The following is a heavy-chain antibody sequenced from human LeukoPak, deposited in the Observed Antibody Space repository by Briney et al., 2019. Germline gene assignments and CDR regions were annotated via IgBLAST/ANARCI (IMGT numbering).Heavy chain of an antibody. D-gene: IGHD1-20*01. CDR1: GFTFSSYA. J-gene: IGHJ4*02. V-gene: IGHV3-23*01. Sequence: PGGSLRLSCAASGFTFSSYAMNWVRQAPGKGLEWVSAISDSGGSTDYTDSVKGRFTISRDNSKNTLYLQMNSLRAEDTAVYYCAKKMSITAASQVDYWGQGTLVTVSS. CDR3: AKKMSITAASQVDY. CDR2: ISDSGGST.